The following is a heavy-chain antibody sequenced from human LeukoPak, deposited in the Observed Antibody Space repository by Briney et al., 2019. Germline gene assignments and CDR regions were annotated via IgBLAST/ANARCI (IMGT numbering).Heavy chain of an antibody. CDR1: GGSISSSSYY. Sequence: PSETLSLTCTVSGGSISSSSYYWSWIRQPPGKGLEWIGEINHSGSTNYNPSLKSRVTMSVDTSKNQFSLKLSSVTAADTAVYYCARDSSWQKAYFDYWGQGPLVTVSS. D-gene: IGHD6-13*01. CDR2: INHSGST. V-gene: IGHV4-39*07. CDR3: ARDSSWQKAYFDY. J-gene: IGHJ4*02.